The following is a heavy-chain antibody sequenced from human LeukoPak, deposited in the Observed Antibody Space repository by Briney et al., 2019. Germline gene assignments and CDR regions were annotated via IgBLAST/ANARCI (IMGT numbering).Heavy chain of an antibody. CDR3: ARAIQFGGYFDY. Sequence: GGSLRLSCAASGFTVSSDYMSWVRQAPGKGLEWVSVIYGGGTTYYADSVRGRFTISRDNSKNTLYLQMNSLRADDTAVYYCARAIQFGGYFDYWGQGTLVTVSS. CDR2: IYGGGTT. J-gene: IGHJ4*02. CDR1: GFTVSSDY. D-gene: IGHD2-15*01. V-gene: IGHV3-53*01.